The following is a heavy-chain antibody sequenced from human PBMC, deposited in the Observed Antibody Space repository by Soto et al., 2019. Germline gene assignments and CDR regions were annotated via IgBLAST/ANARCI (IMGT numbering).Heavy chain of an antibody. CDR3: ARSYYYGSGSSYFYY. CDR2: ISSSSSTI. Sequence: GGSLKLSCAASGFTFSSYGMHWVGQAPGKGLEWVSYISSSSSTIYYADSVKGRFTISRDNAKNSLYLQMNSLRAEDTAVYYCARSYYYGSGSSYFYYWGQGTLVTVSS. CDR1: GFTFSSYG. D-gene: IGHD3-10*01. J-gene: IGHJ4*02. V-gene: IGHV3-48*01.